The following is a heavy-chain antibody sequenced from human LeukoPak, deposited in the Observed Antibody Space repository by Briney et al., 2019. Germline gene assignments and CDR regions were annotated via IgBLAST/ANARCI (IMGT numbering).Heavy chain of an antibody. D-gene: IGHD3-3*01. V-gene: IGHV3-33*01. CDR1: GFTFSSYG. J-gene: IGHJ5*02. CDR2: IWYDGSNK. CDR3: ARDYDFWSGYSDPLWFDP. Sequence: PGGSLRLSCAASGFTFSSYGMHWVRQAPGKGLEWVAVIWYDGSNKYYADSVKGRFTISRDNSKNTLYLQMNSLRAEDTAVYYCARDYDFWSGYSDPLWFDPWGQGNPGHRLL.